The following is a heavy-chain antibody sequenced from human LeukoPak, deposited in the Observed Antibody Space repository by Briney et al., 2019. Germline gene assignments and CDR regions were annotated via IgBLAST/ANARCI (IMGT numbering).Heavy chain of an antibody. D-gene: IGHD4-17*01. V-gene: IGHV4-59*01. Sequence: SETLSLTCTVSGGSISSYYWSWIRQPPGKGLEWIGYIYYSGSTNYNPSLKSRVTISVDTSKNQFSLKLSSVTAADTAVYYCARDRYGDYGGSDYWGQGTLVTVSS. CDR1: GGSISSYY. CDR2: IYYSGST. J-gene: IGHJ4*02. CDR3: ARDRYGDYGGSDY.